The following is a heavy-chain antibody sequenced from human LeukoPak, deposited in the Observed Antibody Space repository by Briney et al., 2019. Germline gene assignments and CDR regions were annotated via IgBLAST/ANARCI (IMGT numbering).Heavy chain of an antibody. CDR1: GFTVSSNY. CDR3: ARDHNYYGSGSYYDY. Sequence: GGSLRLSCAASGFTVSSNYMSRVRQAPGKGLEWVSVIYSGGSTYYADSVKGRFTISRDNSKNTLYLQMNSLRAEDTAVYYCARDHNYYGSGSYYDYWGQGTLVTVSS. CDR2: IYSGGST. J-gene: IGHJ4*02. D-gene: IGHD3-10*01. V-gene: IGHV3-66*01.